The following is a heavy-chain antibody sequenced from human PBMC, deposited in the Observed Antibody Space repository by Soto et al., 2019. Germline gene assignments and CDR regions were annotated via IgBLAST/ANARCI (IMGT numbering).Heavy chain of an antibody. D-gene: IGHD6-19*01. CDR1: GFTFSDYY. V-gene: IGHV3-11*05. CDR2: ISSSSYT. Sequence: GGSLRLSCAASGFTFSDYYMSWIRQAPGKGLEWVSYISSSSYTNYADSVKGRFTISRDNAKNSLYLQMNSLRAEDTAVYYCARDIAVAAGFDYRGQRTLVTVSS. CDR3: ARDIAVAAGFDY. J-gene: IGHJ4*02.